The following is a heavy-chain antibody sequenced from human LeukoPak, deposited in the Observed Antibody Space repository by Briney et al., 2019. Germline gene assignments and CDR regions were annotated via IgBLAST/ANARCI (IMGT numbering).Heavy chain of an antibody. D-gene: IGHD1-14*01. J-gene: IGHJ6*02. Sequence: PSETLSLTCAVYGGSFSGYYWSWIRQSPGKGLEWIGYIYYSGSTYYNPSLKSRVTISVDTSDNHFSLKLSSVTAADTAVYYCARAVTGNYYGMDVWGQGTTVTVSS. CDR3: ARAVTGNYYGMDV. V-gene: IGHV4-34*09. CDR1: GGSFSGYY. CDR2: IYYSGST.